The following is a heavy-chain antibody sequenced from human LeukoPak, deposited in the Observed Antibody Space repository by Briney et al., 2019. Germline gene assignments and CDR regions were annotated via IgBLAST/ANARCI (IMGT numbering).Heavy chain of an antibody. CDR2: IYYSGST. V-gene: IGHV4-61*01. Sequence: SETLSLTCTVSGGSISSSSYYWSWIRQPPGKGLEWIGYIYYSGSTNYNPSLKSRVTISVDTSKNQFSLKLSSVTAADTAVYYCARDSVYGSNYFDYWGQGTLVTVSS. D-gene: IGHD4-17*01. J-gene: IGHJ4*02. CDR3: ARDSVYGSNYFDY. CDR1: GGSISSSSYY.